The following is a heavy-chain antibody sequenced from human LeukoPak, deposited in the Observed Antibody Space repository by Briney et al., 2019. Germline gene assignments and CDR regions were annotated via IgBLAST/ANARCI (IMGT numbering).Heavy chain of an antibody. CDR1: GGTFSSYA. V-gene: IGHV1-69*13. CDR2: IIPIFGTA. J-gene: IGHJ6*04. CDR3: ARVSGYCSSTSCRDYYYYYGMDV. Sequence: SVKVSCKASGGTFSSYAISWVRQAPGQGLEWMGGIIPIFGTANYAQKFQGRVTITADESTSTAYMELSSLRSEDTAVYYCARVSGYCSSTSCRDYYYYYGMDVWGKGTTVTVSS. D-gene: IGHD2-2*01.